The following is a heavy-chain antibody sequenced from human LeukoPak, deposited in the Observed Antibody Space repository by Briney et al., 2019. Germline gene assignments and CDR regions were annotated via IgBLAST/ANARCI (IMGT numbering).Heavy chain of an antibody. CDR1: GFTFSSYW. J-gene: IGHJ4*02. CDR3: AARSGSYYGSGFDF. CDR2: INHNGNVN. D-gene: IGHD1-26*01. Sequence: GGSLRLSCAASGFTFSSYWMNWARQAPGKGLEWVASINHNGNVNYYVDSVKGRFTISRDNAKNSLYLQMSNLRAEDTAVYHCAARSGSYYGSGFDFWGQGTLVTVSS. V-gene: IGHV3-7*03.